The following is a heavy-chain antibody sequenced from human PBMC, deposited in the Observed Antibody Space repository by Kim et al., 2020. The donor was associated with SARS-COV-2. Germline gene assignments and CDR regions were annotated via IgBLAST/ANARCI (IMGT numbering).Heavy chain of an antibody. CDR3: ARDCTGYSRH. Sequence: DSVKGRFTISRDNAKNSLFLQMNSLRAVETAVYFCARDCTGYSRHWGQGTLVTVSS. J-gene: IGHJ4*02. V-gene: IGHV3-7*01. D-gene: IGHD5-12*01.